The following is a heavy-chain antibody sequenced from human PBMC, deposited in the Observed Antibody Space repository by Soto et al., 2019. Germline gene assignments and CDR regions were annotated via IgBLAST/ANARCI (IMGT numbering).Heavy chain of an antibody. J-gene: IGHJ4*02. Sequence: GGSLRLSCAASGFSFNIYAMTWVRQAPGKGLEWVSAISRYGDITYYADSVEGRFSISRDNSKNTLYLQMNSLRAEDTAVYYCAKDRYLDHDSRGYLFDNWGQGTLVTVSS. CDR1: GFSFNIYA. D-gene: IGHD3-22*01. CDR2: ISRYGDIT. V-gene: IGHV3-23*01. CDR3: AKDRYLDHDSRGYLFDN.